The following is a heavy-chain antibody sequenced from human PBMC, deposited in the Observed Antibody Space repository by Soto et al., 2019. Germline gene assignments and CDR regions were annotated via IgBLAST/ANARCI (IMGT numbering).Heavy chain of an antibody. CDR1: GFTFDDNA. CDR2: INWKSDI. D-gene: IGHD3-16*01. J-gene: IGHJ4*02. Sequence: SLRLCCAVSGFTFDDNAMHWVRQAPEKGLEGVSGINWKSDIGYADSVKGRFTISRDNAENSLYLQMNSLRAEDTALYYCAISQDRGGRTTFIYWGQGTQVTVSS. CDR3: AISQDRGGRTTFIY. V-gene: IGHV3-9*01.